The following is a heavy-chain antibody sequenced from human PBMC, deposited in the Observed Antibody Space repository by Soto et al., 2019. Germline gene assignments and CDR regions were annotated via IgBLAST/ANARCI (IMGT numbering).Heavy chain of an antibody. Sequence: GGSLRLSCAASGFTFSSYAMSWVRQAPGKGLEWVSAISGSGGSTYYADSVKGRFTISRDNSKNTLYLQMNSLRAEDTAVYYCAKAIMITFGGDNLKNWFDPWGQGTLVTVSS. V-gene: IGHV3-23*01. CDR1: GFTFSSYA. CDR2: ISGSGGST. J-gene: IGHJ5*02. D-gene: IGHD3-16*01. CDR3: AKAIMITFGGDNLKNWFDP.